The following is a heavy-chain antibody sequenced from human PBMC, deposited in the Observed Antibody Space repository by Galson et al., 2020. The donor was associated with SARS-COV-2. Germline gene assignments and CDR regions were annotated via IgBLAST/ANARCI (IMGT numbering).Heavy chain of an antibody. J-gene: IGHJ4*02. Sequence: SETLSLTCTVSVGSISSSNYYWGWVRQPPGEGLEWIGSIYYTESNYYNPSLTSRVTMSVDTSRNQFSLKLSSVTAADTAVYYCARQILTGDESGDDGDCWGQGTLGTVSS. D-gene: IGHD3-9*01. CDR2: IYYTESN. V-gene: IGHV4-39*01. CDR1: VGSISSSNYY. CDR3: ARQILTGDESGDDGDC.